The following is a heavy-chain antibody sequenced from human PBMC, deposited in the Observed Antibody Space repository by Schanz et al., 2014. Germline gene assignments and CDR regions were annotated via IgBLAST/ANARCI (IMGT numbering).Heavy chain of an antibody. J-gene: IGHJ3*02. Sequence: EVQLVQSGGGLVQPGGSLRLSCAASTFTFSSDWMSWVRQAPGKGLEWVSAISGSGGSTYYADSVKGRFTISRDNSKNTLYLQMNSLRAEDTAVYYCAKGRFGELSAFDIWGQGTMVTVSP. CDR3: AKGRFGELSAFDI. D-gene: IGHD3-10*01. CDR1: TFTFSSDW. CDR2: ISGSGGST. V-gene: IGHV3-23*04.